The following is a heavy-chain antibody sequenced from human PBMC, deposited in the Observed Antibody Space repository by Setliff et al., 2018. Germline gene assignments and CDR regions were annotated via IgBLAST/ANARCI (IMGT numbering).Heavy chain of an antibody. D-gene: IGHD3-22*01. J-gene: IGHJ3*02. CDR2: INPSSGRT. CDR1: GYTFTSHY. Sequence: ASVKVSCKASGYTFTSHYMHWVRQAPGLGLEWMGTINPSSGRTSYAQKFQSRVTMTRDTSTSTVYMDTSSLRSEDTAVYYCARDVFPYHYEGAFDIWGQGTMVTVSS. V-gene: IGHV1-46*01. CDR3: ARDVFPYHYEGAFDI.